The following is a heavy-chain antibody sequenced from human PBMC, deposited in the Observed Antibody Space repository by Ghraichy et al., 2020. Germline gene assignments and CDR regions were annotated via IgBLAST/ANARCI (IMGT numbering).Heavy chain of an antibody. J-gene: IGHJ5*02. V-gene: IGHV3-21*01. D-gene: IGHD6-6*01. Sequence: GRSLRLSCAASGFTFSSYSMNWVRQAPGKGLEWVSSISSSSSYIYYADSVKGRFTISRDNAKNSLYLQMNSLRAEDTAVYYCARGGAARPNWFDPWGQGTLVTVSS. CDR2: ISSSSSYI. CDR3: ARGGAARPNWFDP. CDR1: GFTFSSYS.